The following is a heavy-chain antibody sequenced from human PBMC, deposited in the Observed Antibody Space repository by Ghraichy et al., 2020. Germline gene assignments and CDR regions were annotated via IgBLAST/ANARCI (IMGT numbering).Heavy chain of an antibody. CDR3: ARVWFGELLLPWNYWYFDL. CDR1: GGSISSYY. J-gene: IGHJ2*01. V-gene: IGHV4-59*01. CDR2: IYYSGST. Sequence: SETLSLTCTVSGGSISSYYWSWIRQPPGKGLEWIGYIYYSGSTNYNPSLKSRVTISVDTSKNQFSLKLSSVTAADTAVYYCARVWFGELLLPWNYWYFDLWGRGTLVTVSS. D-gene: IGHD3-10*01.